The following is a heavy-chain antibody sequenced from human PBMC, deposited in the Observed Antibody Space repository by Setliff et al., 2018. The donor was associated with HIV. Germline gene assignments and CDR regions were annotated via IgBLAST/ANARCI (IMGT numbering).Heavy chain of an antibody. V-gene: IGHV1-46*03. Sequence: ASVKVSCKASGFNFTNYYIHWVRQAPGEGLEWVGVINASGGKTNYAQKFQGRLIITKDTSTSTVYMELSSLRSDDTAVYYCGRDYRSWIRAIGYWGQGTLVTVSS. J-gene: IGHJ4*02. CDR1: GFNFTNYY. CDR3: GRDYRSWIRAIGY. D-gene: IGHD5-12*01. CDR2: INASGGKT.